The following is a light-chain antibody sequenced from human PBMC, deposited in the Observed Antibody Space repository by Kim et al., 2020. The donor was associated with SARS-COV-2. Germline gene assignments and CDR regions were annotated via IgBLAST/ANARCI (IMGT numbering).Light chain of an antibody. CDR2: DAS. Sequence: IQMTQSPSSLSASVGDRVIITCRASQGITNYLAWYQQKPGKPPSLLIYDASTLHSGVPSRFSGSGSGTDFTLTISSLQSEDVATYYCQKYDSASSTFGEGTKVDIK. CDR1: QGITNY. J-gene: IGKJ4*02. CDR3: QKYDSASST. V-gene: IGKV1-27*01.